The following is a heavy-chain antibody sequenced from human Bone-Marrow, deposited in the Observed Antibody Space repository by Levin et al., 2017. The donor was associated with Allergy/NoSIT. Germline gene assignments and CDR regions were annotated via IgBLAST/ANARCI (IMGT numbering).Heavy chain of an antibody. CDR3: ARDNAPELEWLLLNWFDP. V-gene: IGHV1-2*06. J-gene: IGHJ5*02. Sequence: ASVKVSCKASGYTFTGYYMHWVRQAPGQGLEWMGRINPNSGGTNYAQKFQGRVTMTRDTSISTAYMELSRLRSDDTAVYYCARDNAPELEWLLLNWFDPWGQGTLVTVSS. CDR2: INPNSGGT. D-gene: IGHD3-3*01. CDR1: GYTFTGYY.